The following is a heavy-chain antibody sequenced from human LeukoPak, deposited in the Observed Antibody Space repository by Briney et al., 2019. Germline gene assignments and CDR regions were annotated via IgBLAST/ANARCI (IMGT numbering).Heavy chain of an antibody. V-gene: IGHV3-21*01. D-gene: IGHD1-26*01. Sequence: GGSLRLSCAASGFSFSSQNMNWVRQAPGKGLEWVSSTNGRSNYKYYADSVKGRFTISRDNAQSSLFLQMHSLRAEDTAVYYCAREDGLVGATSGFDIWGQGTVVTVSS. CDR3: AREDGLVGATSGFDI. J-gene: IGHJ3*02. CDR1: GFSFSSQN. CDR2: TNGRSNYK.